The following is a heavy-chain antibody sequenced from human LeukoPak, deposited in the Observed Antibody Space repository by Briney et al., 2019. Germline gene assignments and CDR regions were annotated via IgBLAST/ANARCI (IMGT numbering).Heavy chain of an antibody. J-gene: IGHJ5*02. CDR3: ANNPLNWNYEIDWFDP. CDR2: ISGSGGST. CDR1: GFTFSSYA. V-gene: IGHV3-23*01. D-gene: IGHD1-7*01. Sequence: GGSLRLSCAASGFTFSSYAMSWVRQAPGKGLEWVSAISGSGGSTYYADSVKGRFTISRDNSKNTLYLQMNSLRAEDTAVYYCANNPLNWNYEIDWFDPWGQGTLVTVSS.